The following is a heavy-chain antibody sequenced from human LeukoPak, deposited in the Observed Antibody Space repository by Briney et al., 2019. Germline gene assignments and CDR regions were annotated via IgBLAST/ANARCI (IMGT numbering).Heavy chain of an antibody. J-gene: IGHJ5*02. Sequence: KTSETLSLTCAVSGGSISSSNWWSWVRQPPGKGLEWIGEIYHSGSTNYNPSLKSRVTISVDKSKNQFSLKLSSVTAADTAVYYCARGRAPEYRFIAAAGRGDFWFDPWGQGTLVTVSS. CDR2: IYHSGST. CDR3: ARGRAPEYRFIAAAGRGDFWFDP. V-gene: IGHV4-4*02. D-gene: IGHD6-13*01. CDR1: GGSISSSNW.